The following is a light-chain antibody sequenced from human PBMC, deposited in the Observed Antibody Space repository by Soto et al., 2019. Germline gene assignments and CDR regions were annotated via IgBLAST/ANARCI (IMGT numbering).Light chain of an antibody. CDR3: SSYSSSSTLCV. V-gene: IGLV2-14*01. CDR2: EVS. CDR1: SSDVGGYNY. Sequence: QSALTQLASVSGSPGQSITISCTGASSDVGGYNYVSWYQHHPGKAPKLIIYEVSNRPSGVSNRFSGSKSGNTASLTISGLQAEDEADYYCSSYSSSSTLCVFGTGTKVTVL. J-gene: IGLJ1*01.